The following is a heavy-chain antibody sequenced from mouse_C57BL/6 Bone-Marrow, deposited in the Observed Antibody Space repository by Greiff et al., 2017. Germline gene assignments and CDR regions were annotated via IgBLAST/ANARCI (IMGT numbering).Heavy chain of an antibody. V-gene: IGHV5-15*04. J-gene: IGHJ1*03. CDR1: GFTFSDYG. D-gene: IGHD1-1*01. Sequence: EVKLEESGGGLVQPGGSLKLSCAASGFTFSDYGMAWVRQAPRKGPEWVAFISNLAYSIYYADTVTGRFTISRENAKNTLYLEMSSLRSEDTAMYYCARQDTTDNFDVWGTGTTVTVSS. CDR3: ARQDTTDNFDV. CDR2: ISNLAYSI.